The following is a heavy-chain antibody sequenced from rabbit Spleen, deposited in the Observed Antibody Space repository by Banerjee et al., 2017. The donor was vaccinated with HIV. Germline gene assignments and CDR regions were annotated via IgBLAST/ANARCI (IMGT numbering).Heavy chain of an antibody. V-gene: IGHV1S40*01. J-gene: IGHJ6*01. CDR3: ARDSGSSFSSYGMDL. CDR1: GVSFSFNSY. CDR2: IDTGSSGFT. D-gene: IGHD8-1*01. Sequence: QSLEESGGDLVKPGASLTLTCKASGVSFSFNSYMCWVRQAPGKGLEWIACIDTGSSGFTYSASWAKGRFTISKTSSTTVTLQMTSLTAADTATYFCARDSGSSFSSYGMDLWGPGTLVTVS.